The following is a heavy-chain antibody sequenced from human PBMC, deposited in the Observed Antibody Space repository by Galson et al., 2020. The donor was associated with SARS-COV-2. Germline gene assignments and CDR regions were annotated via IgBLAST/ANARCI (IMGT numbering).Heavy chain of an antibody. CDR1: GFTFSSYS. CDR2: ISSSSSYI. D-gene: IGHD3-10*01. V-gene: IGHV3-21*01. Sequence: GESLKISCAASGFTFSSYSMNWVRQAPGKGLEWVSSISSSSSYIYYADSVKGRFTISRDNAKNSLYLQMNSLRAEDTAVYYCARDLYYGSGSFNLLFDYWGQGTLVTVSS. CDR3: ARDLYYGSGSFNLLFDY. J-gene: IGHJ4*02.